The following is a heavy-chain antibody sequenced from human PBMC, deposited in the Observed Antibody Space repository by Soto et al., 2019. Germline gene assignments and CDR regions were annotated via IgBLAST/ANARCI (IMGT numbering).Heavy chain of an antibody. V-gene: IGHV4-31*03. CDR3: ARADDYGGNSGGY. J-gene: IGHJ4*02. CDR2: VYYTGSA. CDR1: CCSISPGNYY. Sequence: TPSLTLTFSCCSISPGNYYLSWIRPHPGKGLEWIGYVYYTGSAYYNPSLRSRVTISLDTSKNQFSLKLSSVTAADTAVYYCARADDYGGNSGGYWGQGTMVTVSS. D-gene: IGHD4-17*01.